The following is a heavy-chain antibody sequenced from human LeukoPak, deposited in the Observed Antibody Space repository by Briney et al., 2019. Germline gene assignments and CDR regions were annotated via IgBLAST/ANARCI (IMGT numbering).Heavy chain of an antibody. V-gene: IGHV3-21*01. CDR2: ISSSSSYI. Sequence: KPGGSLRLSCAASGFTFSSYSMNWVRQAPGKGLEWVSSISSSSSYIYYADSVKGRFTISRDSAKNSLYLQMNSLRAEDTAVYYCARDYQPLLGAARDYWGQGTLVTVSS. CDR3: ARDYQPLLGAARDY. CDR1: GFTFSSYS. D-gene: IGHD2-2*01. J-gene: IGHJ4*02.